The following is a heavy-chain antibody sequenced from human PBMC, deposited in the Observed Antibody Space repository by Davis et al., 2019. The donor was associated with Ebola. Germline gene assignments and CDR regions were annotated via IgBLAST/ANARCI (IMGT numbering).Heavy chain of an antibody. CDR1: GGIISSHT. D-gene: IGHD1-26*01. J-gene: IGHJ3*02. CDR2: IFPVLDIA. CDR3: AKDTSNIWFDI. V-gene: IGHV1-69*04. Sequence: SVKVSCKASGGIISSHTITWVRQAPGQGLEWMGRIFPVLDIAENAQKFQGRVTITADKSTSTAYMELSGLRSEDTAIYYCAKDTSNIWFDIWGQGTNVTVSS.